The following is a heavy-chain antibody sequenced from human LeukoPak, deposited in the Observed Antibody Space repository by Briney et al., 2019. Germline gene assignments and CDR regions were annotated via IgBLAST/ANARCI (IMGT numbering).Heavy chain of an antibody. Sequence: SETLSLTCSVSGGSITSSSHYWGWIRQPPGKGLEWLGSTYYSGSTFHNPSLKSRVTISVDTSKNQFSLRLSSVTAADTAVYYCARHGAASRNDYFEYWGQGTLVTVSS. V-gene: IGHV4-39*01. J-gene: IGHJ4*02. D-gene: IGHD3-16*01. CDR1: GGSITSSSHY. CDR3: ARHGAASRNDYFEY. CDR2: TYYSGST.